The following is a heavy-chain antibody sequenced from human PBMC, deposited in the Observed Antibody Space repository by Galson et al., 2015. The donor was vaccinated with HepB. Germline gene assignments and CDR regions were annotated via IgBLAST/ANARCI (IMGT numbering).Heavy chain of an antibody. V-gene: IGHV5-51*03. CDR3: ARLGDGGLPTSMVDNAFDI. CDR2: INPGDSDT. CDR1: GYSLTNYW. Sequence: QSGAEVKKPGESLKISCKGSGYSLTNYWIGWVRQMPGKGLEWMGIINPGDSDTRYSPSFQGQVTISADKSISTAYLQWSSLKASDTAMFYCARLGDGGLPTSMVDNAFDIWGPGTFVTISS. J-gene: IGHJ3*02. D-gene: IGHD2-2*01.